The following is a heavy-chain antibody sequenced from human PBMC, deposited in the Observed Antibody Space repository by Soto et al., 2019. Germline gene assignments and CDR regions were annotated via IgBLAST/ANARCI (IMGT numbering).Heavy chain of an antibody. Sequence: PSETLSLTCTVSGGSISSYYWSWIRQPAGKGLEWIGRIYTSGSTSYNPSLKSRVTMSVDTSKNQFSLKLSSVTAADTAVYYCARGPVGYQLLLPNYYYYGMDVWGQGTTVTVSS. CDR1: GGSISSYY. V-gene: IGHV4-4*07. CDR3: ARGPVGYQLLLPNYYYYGMDV. D-gene: IGHD2-2*01. J-gene: IGHJ6*02. CDR2: IYTSGST.